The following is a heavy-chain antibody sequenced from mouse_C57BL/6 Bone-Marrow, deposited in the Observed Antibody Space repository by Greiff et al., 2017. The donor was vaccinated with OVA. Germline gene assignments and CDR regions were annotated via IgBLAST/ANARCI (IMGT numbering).Heavy chain of an antibody. J-gene: IGHJ4*01. CDR1: GYTFTDYE. Sequence: HVQLQPSGAELVRPGASVTLSCKASGYTFTDYEMHWVKQTPVHGLEWIGAIDPETGGTAYNQKFKGKAILTADKSSSTAYMELRSLTSEDSAVYYGTRGYSNYYAMDYWGQGTSVTVSS. CDR2: IDPETGGT. CDR3: TRGYSNYYAMDY. D-gene: IGHD2-5*01. V-gene: IGHV1-15*01.